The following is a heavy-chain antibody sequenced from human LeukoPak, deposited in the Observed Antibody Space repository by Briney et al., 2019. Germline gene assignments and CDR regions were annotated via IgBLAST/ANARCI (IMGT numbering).Heavy chain of an antibody. D-gene: IGHD3-9*01. CDR1: GYTFTGYY. Sequence: ASVKVSCKASGYTFTGYYMHWVRQAPGQGVEWMGWINPNSGGTNYAQKFQGRVTMTRDTSISTAYMELSRLRSDDTAVYYCARAFYDILTGYATPIGYWGQGTLVTVSS. CDR2: INPNSGGT. CDR3: ARAFYDILTGYATPIGY. V-gene: IGHV1-2*02. J-gene: IGHJ4*02.